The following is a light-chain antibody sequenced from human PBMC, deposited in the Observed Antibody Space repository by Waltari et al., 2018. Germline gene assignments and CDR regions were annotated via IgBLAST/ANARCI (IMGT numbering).Light chain of an antibody. Sequence: EIEMKKNTLYLYVTTGQKDSIYCKSSQSLLHSDGKTYLYWYLQKPGQSPQLLIYEVSSRFSGVPDRFSGSGSGTDFTLKISRVEAEDVGVYYCMQGIHLPFTFGPGTKVDIK. J-gene: IGKJ3*01. CDR2: EVS. CDR1: QSLLHSDGKTY. CDR3: MQGIHLPFT. V-gene: IGKV2-29*02.